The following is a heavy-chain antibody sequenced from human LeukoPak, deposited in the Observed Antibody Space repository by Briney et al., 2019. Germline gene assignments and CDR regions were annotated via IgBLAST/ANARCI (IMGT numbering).Heavy chain of an antibody. Sequence: PGGSLRLSCAASGFTFHNYEMNWGRQAPGKGLEWVAYISSSGDTTYYADSVKGRFTISRDNAKSSLFLEMKSLRVEDTALYFCASPRYNWNADYFDYWGQGTLVTVSS. J-gene: IGHJ4*02. D-gene: IGHD1-1*01. CDR2: ISSSGDTT. CDR1: GFTFHNYE. V-gene: IGHV3-48*03. CDR3: ASPRYNWNADYFDY.